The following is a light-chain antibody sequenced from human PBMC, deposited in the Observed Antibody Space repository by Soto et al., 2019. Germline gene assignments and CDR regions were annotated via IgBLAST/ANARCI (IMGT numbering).Light chain of an antibody. CDR2: ATS. CDR3: QQAHTLPWT. Sequence: DIPIAQSPASVCTSLGDRFSITCVASQDVSTWVAWYQRRPGKAPKLLMYATSTLQSGVPSRFSGSGSGTDFTLTISSLQPEDSAIYFCQQAHTLPWTFGQGTKVDIK. V-gene: IGKV1-12*01. CDR1: QDVSTW. J-gene: IGKJ1*01.